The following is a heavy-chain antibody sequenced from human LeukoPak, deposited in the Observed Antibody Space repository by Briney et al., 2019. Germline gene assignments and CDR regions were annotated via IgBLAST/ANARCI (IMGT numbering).Heavy chain of an antibody. CDR1: GFTFDDYT. D-gene: IGHD3-9*01. CDR2: INWDGDIT. Sequence: PGGSLRLSCAASGFTFDDYTMHWVRQPPGKGLEWVSLINWDGDITEYADSVKGRFTISRDNSKNSLFLQMNSLRTEGTALYYCAKGNIFTGPPDSSGQGTLVTVSS. V-gene: IGHV3-43*01. CDR3: AKGNIFTGPPDS. J-gene: IGHJ4*02.